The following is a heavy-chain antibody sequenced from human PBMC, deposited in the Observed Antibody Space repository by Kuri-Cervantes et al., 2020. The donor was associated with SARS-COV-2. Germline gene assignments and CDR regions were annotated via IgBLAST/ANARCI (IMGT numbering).Heavy chain of an antibody. D-gene: IGHD3-10*01. Sequence: GESLKISCTASGFTFSSYAMSWVRQAPGKGLEWVSTVSGSGVSTYYADSVKGRFTISRDNSASTMFLQMNSLRAEDTALHFCAKDLISASYFGSGSPDYWGQGTLVTVSS. CDR1: GFTFSSYA. CDR2: VSGSGVST. CDR3: AKDLISASYFGSGSPDY. V-gene: IGHV3-23*01. J-gene: IGHJ4*02.